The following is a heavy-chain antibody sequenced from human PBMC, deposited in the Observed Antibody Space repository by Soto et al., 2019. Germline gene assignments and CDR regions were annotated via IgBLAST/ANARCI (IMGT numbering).Heavy chain of an antibody. CDR1: GGSISSSSYY. CDR3: AGGIAARPLGY. CDR2: IYYSGST. Sequence: SETLSLTCTFSGGSISSSSYYWGWIRQPPGKGLEWIGNIYYSGSTYYNPSLKSRVTISVDRSKNQFSLKLSSVTAADTAVYYCAGGIAARPLGYWGQGTLVTVSS. D-gene: IGHD6-6*01. J-gene: IGHJ4*02. V-gene: IGHV4-39*07.